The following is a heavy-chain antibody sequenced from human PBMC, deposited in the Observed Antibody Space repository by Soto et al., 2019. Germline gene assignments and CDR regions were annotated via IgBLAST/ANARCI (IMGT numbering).Heavy chain of an antibody. CDR3: PRMSTYYDKWYFNL. CDR1: GDSINNNDYY. V-gene: IGHV4-30-4*01. Sequence: QLHESGPGVVKPSETLSLTCTVSGDSINNNDYYWNWIRQTPGKGLEWIGYVYYSGSTYYIPSLKRSLSMSVDTPKNQFPLKLISVTAADTAIYYCPRMSTYYDKWYFNLWARGTLVTVSS. J-gene: IGHJ2*01. CDR2: VYYSGST. D-gene: IGHD3-22*01.